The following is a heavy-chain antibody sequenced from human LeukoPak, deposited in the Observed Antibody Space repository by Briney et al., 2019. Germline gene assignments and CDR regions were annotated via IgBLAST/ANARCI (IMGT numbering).Heavy chain of an antibody. J-gene: IGHJ4*02. CDR1: GGSISGSSYF. V-gene: IGHV4-39*01. CDR2: IYYSGST. CDR3: ARSFEMTTISD. D-gene: IGHD5-24*01. Sequence: SETLSLTCTVSGGSISGSSYFWGWIRQPPGKGLEWIGSIYYSGSTHYNPSLKSRVTISVDTSKNQFSLKLSSVTAADTAVYYCARSFEMTTISDWGQGTLATVSS.